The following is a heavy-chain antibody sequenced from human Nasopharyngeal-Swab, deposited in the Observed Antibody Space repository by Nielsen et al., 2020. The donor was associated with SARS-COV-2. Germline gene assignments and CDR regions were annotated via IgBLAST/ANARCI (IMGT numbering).Heavy chain of an antibody. V-gene: IGHV4-39*01. J-gene: IGHJ2*01. CDR3: ATTLGRDGDYVSDWYFDL. Sequence: SETLSLTCTVSDDSIRSSSFSWGWIRQPPGKGLEWIAQIYPSGSTNYNPSLKSRVTISVDTSKNQFSLKLSSVTAADTAVYYCATTLGRDGDYVSDWYFDLWGRGTLVTVSS. CDR1: DDSIRSSSFS. D-gene: IGHD4-17*01. CDR2: IYPSGST.